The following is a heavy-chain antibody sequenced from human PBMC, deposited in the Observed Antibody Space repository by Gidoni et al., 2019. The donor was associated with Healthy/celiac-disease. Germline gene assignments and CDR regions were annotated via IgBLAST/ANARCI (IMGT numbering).Heavy chain of an antibody. Sequence: QGQLVQSGAEVKKPGAAVKVACKAAGYTVTSYAMHWVRQAPGQRLEWMGWINAGNGNTKYSQTFQGRVTITRDTSASTAYLELSSLRSEATAVYYCARDGHSSSGWFDPWGQGTLVTVSS. CDR3: ARDGHSSSGWFDP. D-gene: IGHD6-6*01. J-gene: IGHJ5*02. CDR1: GYTVTSYA. V-gene: IGHV1-3*01. CDR2: INAGNGNT.